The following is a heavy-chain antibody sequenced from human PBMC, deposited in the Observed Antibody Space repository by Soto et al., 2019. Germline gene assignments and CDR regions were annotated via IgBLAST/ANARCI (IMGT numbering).Heavy chain of an antibody. CDR2: INAGNGNT. CDR1: GYTFTGYA. Sequence: ASVKVSCKASGYTFTGYAMHWVRQAPGQRLEWMGWINAGNGNTKYSQKFQGRFTISRDNGKNTLYLQVNSLRVDDTAVYYCARGHSHALDYWGQGTLVTVSS. CDR3: ARGHSHALDY. D-gene: IGHD5-18*01. J-gene: IGHJ4*02. V-gene: IGHV1-3*01.